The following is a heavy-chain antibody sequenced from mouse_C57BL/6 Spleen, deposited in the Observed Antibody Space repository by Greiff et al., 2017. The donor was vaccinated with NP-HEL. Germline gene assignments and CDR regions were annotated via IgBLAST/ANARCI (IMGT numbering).Heavy chain of an antibody. J-gene: IGHJ3*01. CDR3: ARGLYDGYSPFAY. D-gene: IGHD2-3*01. CDR2: IDPSDSYT. CDR1: GYTFTSYW. Sequence: QVQLQQPGAELVRPGTSVKLSCKASGYTFTSYWMHWVKQRPGQGLEWIGVIDPSDSYTNYNQKFKGKATFTVDTSSSTAYMQLSSLTSEDSAVYYCARGLYDGYSPFAYWGQGTLVTVSA. V-gene: IGHV1-59*01.